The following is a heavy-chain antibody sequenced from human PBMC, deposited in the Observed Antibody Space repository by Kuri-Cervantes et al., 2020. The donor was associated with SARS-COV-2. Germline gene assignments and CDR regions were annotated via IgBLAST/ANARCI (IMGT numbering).Heavy chain of an antibody. CDR3: ARSTRITIFVDY. J-gene: IGHJ4*02. CDR2: ISWNSGSI. CDR1: GFTFDDYA. V-gene: IGHV3-9*01. Sequence: LSLTCAASGFTFDDYAMHWVRQAPGKGLEWASGISWNSGSIGYADSVKGRFTISRDNSKNTLYLQMNSLRAEDTAVYYCARSTRITIFVDYWGQGTLVTVSS. D-gene: IGHD3-3*01.